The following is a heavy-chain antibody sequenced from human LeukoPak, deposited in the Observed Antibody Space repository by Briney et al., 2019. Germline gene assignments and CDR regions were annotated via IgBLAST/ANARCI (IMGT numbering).Heavy chain of an antibody. Sequence: SETLSLTCTVSGGSISSYYWSWIRQPPGKGLEWIGYIYYSGSTNYNPSLKSRVTISVDTSKNQFSLKLRSVTAADTAVYYCARATKRQLLGAFDIWGQGTMVTVSS. CDR2: IYYSGST. CDR3: ARATKRQLLGAFDI. V-gene: IGHV4-59*01. J-gene: IGHJ3*02. D-gene: IGHD1-1*01. CDR1: GGSISSYY.